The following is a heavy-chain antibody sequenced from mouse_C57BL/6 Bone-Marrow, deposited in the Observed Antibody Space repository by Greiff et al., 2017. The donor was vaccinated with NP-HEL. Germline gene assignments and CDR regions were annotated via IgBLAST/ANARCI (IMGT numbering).Heavy chain of an antibody. J-gene: IGHJ3*01. CDR2: INPYNGGT. D-gene: IGHD4-1*01. Sequence: EVQLQESGPVLVKPGASVKMSCKASGYTFTDYYMNWVKQSHGKSLEWIGVINPYNGGTSYNQKFKGKATLTVDKSSSTAYMELNSLTSEDSAVYYCARNWDRFAYWGQGTLVTVSA. V-gene: IGHV1-19*01. CDR1: GYTFTDYY. CDR3: ARNWDRFAY.